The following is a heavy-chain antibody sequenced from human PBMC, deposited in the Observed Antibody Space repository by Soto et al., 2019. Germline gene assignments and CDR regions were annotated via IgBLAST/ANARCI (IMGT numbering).Heavy chain of an antibody. D-gene: IGHD2-2*01. V-gene: IGHV4-34*01. CDR1: GGSFSGYY. Sequence: QVQLQQWGAGLLKPSETLSLTCAVYGGSFSGYYWSWIRQPPGKGLEWIGEINHSGSTDYNPSLKSRVIISVETSKNQFSMKLSSVTAADTAVYYCARSTGDSSFGFDYWGQGTLVTFSS. CDR3: ARSTGDSSFGFDY. J-gene: IGHJ4*02. CDR2: INHSGST.